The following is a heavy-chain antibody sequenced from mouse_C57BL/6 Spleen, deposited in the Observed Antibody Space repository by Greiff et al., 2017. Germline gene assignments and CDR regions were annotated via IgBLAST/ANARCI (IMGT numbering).Heavy chain of an antibody. D-gene: IGHD1-1*01. J-gene: IGHJ3*01. CDR3: ARGDGSSLFAY. CDR2: IHPNSGST. CDR1: GYTFTSYW. Sequence: QVQLQQPGAELVKPGASVKLSCKASGYTFTSYWMHWVKQRPGQGLEWIGMIHPNSGSTNYKEKFKSKATMTVDKSSSTAYMQLSRLTSEDSAVYYCARGDGSSLFAYWGQGTLVTVSA. V-gene: IGHV1-64*01.